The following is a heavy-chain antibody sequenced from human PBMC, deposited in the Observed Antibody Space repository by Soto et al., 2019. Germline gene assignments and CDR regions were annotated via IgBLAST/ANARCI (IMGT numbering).Heavy chain of an antibody. Sequence: QVQLVESGGGVVQPGTSLRLSCVVSGFTLSNTGVHWVRQAPGKGLEWVAMISHDGFSQYYLDSVKGRFTISRDKSKNTVYLQMHSLRPEDTSVYYCAKDWGSSGWYNWFDSWGQGTLVTVSS. CDR1: GFTLSNTG. CDR2: ISHDGFSQ. J-gene: IGHJ5*01. CDR3: AKDWGSSGWYNWFDS. V-gene: IGHV3-30*18. D-gene: IGHD6-19*01.